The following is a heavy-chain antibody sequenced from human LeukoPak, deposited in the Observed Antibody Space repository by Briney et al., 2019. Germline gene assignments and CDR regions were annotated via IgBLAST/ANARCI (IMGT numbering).Heavy chain of an antibody. Sequence: GGSLRLSCAASGFTFSSYAMHWVRQAPGKGLEWVAVISYDGSNKYYADSVKGRFTISRDNSKSTLYLQMNSLRAEDTAVYYCARGGYYDSSGYYSDAFDIWGQGTMVTVSS. D-gene: IGHD3-22*01. CDR1: GFTFSSYA. J-gene: IGHJ3*02. V-gene: IGHV3-30*04. CDR3: ARGGYYDSSGYYSDAFDI. CDR2: ISYDGSNK.